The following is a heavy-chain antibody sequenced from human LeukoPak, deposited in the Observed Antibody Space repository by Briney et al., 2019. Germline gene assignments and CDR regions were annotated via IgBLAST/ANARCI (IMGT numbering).Heavy chain of an antibody. CDR3: VSQQLVRAYYYMDV. Sequence: ASVKVSCKASGGTFSSYAISWVRQAPGQGLEWMGGIIPIFGTANYAQKFQGRVTITADKSTSTAYMELSSLRSEDTAVYYCVSQQLVRAYYYMDVWGKGTTVTVSS. V-gene: IGHV1-69*06. CDR2: IIPIFGTA. CDR1: GGTFSSYA. J-gene: IGHJ6*03. D-gene: IGHD6-13*01.